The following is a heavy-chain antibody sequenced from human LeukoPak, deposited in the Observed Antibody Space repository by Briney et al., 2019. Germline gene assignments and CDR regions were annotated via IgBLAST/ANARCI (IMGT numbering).Heavy chain of an antibody. CDR3: ATDLPSWGIAARSGMDV. V-gene: IGHV1-24*01. CDR2: FDPEDGET. D-gene: IGHD6-6*01. J-gene: IGHJ6*02. Sequence: GASVKVSCKVSGYTLTELSMHWVRQAPGKGLEWMGGFDPEDGETIYAQKFQGRVIMTEDTSTDTAYMELSSLRSEDTAVYYCATDLPSWGIAARSGMDVWGQGTTVTVSS. CDR1: GYTLTELS.